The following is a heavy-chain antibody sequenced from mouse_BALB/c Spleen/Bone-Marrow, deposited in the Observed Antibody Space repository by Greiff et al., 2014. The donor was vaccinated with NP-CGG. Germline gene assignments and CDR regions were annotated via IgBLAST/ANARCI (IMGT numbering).Heavy chain of an antibody. V-gene: IGHV3-1*02. CDR1: GYSITSGYS. J-gene: IGHJ3*01. D-gene: IGHD2-1*01. Sequence: EVHLVESGPDLVKPSQSLSLTCTVSGYSITSGYSWYWIRQFPGNKLEWMGYIPYSGSTNYNPSLKCRISITRDTSKNQFFLQLNSVTPADTATYYYARREGNPAAWFAYWGQGTLVTVSA. CDR3: ARREGNPAAWFAY. CDR2: IPYSGST.